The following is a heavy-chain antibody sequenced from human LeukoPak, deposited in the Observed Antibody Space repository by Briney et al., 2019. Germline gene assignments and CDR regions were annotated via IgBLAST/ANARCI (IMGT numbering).Heavy chain of an antibody. Sequence: ASVTVSCKASGYTFTSYDINWVRQAPGQGLEWMGWMNPNRGNTCYAQKFQGRVTMTRNTSISTAYMELSSLRSEDTAVYYCARGRQYYYDSSGYYNPPGDYWGQGTLVTVSS. J-gene: IGHJ4*02. CDR1: GYTFTSYD. V-gene: IGHV1-8*01. D-gene: IGHD3-22*01. CDR3: ARGRQYYYDSSGYYNPPGDY. CDR2: MNPNRGNT.